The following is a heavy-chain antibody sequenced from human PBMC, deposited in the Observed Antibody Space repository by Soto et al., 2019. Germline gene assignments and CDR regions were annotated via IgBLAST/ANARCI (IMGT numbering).Heavy chain of an antibody. Sequence: PVGSLRLSCAASGFTFSNAWMNWVRQAPGKGLEWVGRIKSKTDGGTTDYAAPVKGRFTISRDDSKNTLYLQMNSLKTEDTAVYYCTTDDRPTMIVELRPFDIWGQGTMVTVSS. CDR3: TTDDRPTMIVELRPFDI. CDR1: GFTFSNAW. CDR2: IKSKTDGGTT. V-gene: IGHV3-15*07. D-gene: IGHD3-22*01. J-gene: IGHJ3*02.